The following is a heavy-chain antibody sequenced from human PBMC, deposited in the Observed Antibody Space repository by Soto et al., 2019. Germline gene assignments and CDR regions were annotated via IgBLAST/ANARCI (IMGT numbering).Heavy chain of an antibody. CDR3: AKGRRAGGNYGCYSDF. Sequence: EVQLLESGGGLVQPGGSLRLSCAASGFTFSSYGMTWVRQAPGKGLEWVSFSSATGAGTYYADSVKGRFTISGDHSKNTLNLQMTGLRADDTAVYYCAKGRRAGGNYGCYSDFWGQGALVIVSS. J-gene: IGHJ4*02. V-gene: IGHV3-23*01. CDR2: SSATGAGT. D-gene: IGHD2-21*02. CDR1: GFTFSSYG.